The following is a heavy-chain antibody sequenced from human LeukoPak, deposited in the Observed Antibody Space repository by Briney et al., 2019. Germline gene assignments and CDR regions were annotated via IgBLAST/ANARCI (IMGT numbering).Heavy chain of an antibody. J-gene: IGHJ5*02. V-gene: IGHV3-30*03. CDR2: ISYDGSNK. D-gene: IGHD1-26*01. CDR3: ARYRVGALA. CDR1: GFTFSSYS. Sequence: GGSLRLSCAASGFTFSSYSMNWVRQAPGKGLEWVAVISYDGSNKYYADSVKGRFTISRDNSKNTLYLQMNSLRAEDTAVYYCARYRVGALAWGQGTLVTVSS.